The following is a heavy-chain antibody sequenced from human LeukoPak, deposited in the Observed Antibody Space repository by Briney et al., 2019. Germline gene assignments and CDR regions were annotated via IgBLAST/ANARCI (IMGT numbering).Heavy chain of an antibody. V-gene: IGHV4-59*08. Sequence: PSETLSLTCSVSGGSVRSYSWSWLRQPPGKGLEWIGYIHYSGTTNYKPSLKSRVTISVETTKNQFSLKLSSVTAADTAVYYCARHGGESLVATILHAFDIWGQGTMVTVSS. CDR1: GGSVRSYS. CDR2: IHYSGTT. D-gene: IGHD5-12*01. CDR3: ARHGGESLVATILHAFDI. J-gene: IGHJ3*02.